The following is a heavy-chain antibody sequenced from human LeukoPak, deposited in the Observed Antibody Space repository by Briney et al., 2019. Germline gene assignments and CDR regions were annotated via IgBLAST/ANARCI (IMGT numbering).Heavy chain of an antibody. V-gene: IGHV5-51*01. CDR3: ARRDPYTSSPYTFDY. D-gene: IGHD6-6*01. CDR2: IYPGDSDT. J-gene: IGHJ4*02. CDR1: GYSFTSYW. Sequence: GESLQISFKGSGYSFTSYWIGWVRQMPGKGLEWMGIIYPGDSDTRYSPSFQGQVTISADKSISTAYLQWSSLKASDTAMYYCARRDPYTSSPYTFDYWGQGTLVTVSS.